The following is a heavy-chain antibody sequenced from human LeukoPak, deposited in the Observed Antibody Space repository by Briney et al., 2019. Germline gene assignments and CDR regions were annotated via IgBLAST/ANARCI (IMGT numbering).Heavy chain of an antibody. V-gene: IGHV2-5*01. D-gene: IGHD3-3*01. Sequence: SGPTLVNPTQTLTLTCTFSGFSLSTSGAGVSWIRQPPGQALEWLALIYWNDDKRYSPSLKSRLTITKDTSKNQVVLTMTNMDPVDTGTYYCAHDLASITIFGVVNFYAFDIWGQGTMVTVSS. CDR2: IYWNDDK. CDR3: AHDLASITIFGVVNFYAFDI. J-gene: IGHJ3*02. CDR1: GFSLSTSGAG.